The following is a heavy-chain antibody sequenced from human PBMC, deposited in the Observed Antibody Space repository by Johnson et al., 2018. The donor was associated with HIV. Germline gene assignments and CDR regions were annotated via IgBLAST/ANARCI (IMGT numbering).Heavy chain of an antibody. J-gene: IGHJ3*02. CDR3: ARDLPSSGPDNGDAFDI. D-gene: IGHD3-22*01. Sequence: QVQLVESGGGVVQPGRSLRLSCAASGFTFSSYAMHWVRQAPGKGLEWVAVISYDGSNKYYADSVKGRFTISRDNSKHTLYLQMNSLRAEDTAVYYCARDLPSSGPDNGDAFDIWGQGTMVTVSS. CDR1: GFTFSSYA. V-gene: IGHV3-30*14. CDR2: ISYDGSNK.